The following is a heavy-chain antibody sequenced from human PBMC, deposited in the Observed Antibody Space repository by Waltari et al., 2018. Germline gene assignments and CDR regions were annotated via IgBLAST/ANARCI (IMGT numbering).Heavy chain of an antibody. CDR2: FDPEDGET. D-gene: IGHD5-12*01. CDR3: ATGDIVATITRRRRRWFDP. J-gene: IGHJ5*02. CDR1: GYTLTELS. V-gene: IGHV1-24*01. Sequence: QVQLVQSGAEVKKPGASVKVSCKVSGYTLTELSMHWVRQAPGKGLEWMGGFDPEDGETIYAQKFQGRVTMTEDTSTDTAYMELSSLRSEDTAVYYCATGDIVATITRRRRRWFDPWGQGTLVTVSS.